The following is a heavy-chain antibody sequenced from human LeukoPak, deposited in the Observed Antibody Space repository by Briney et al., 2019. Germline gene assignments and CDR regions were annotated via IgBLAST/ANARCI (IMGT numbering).Heavy chain of an antibody. CDR3: ARDLYYYDSSAYYH. V-gene: IGHV3-74*01. D-gene: IGHD3-22*01. J-gene: IGHJ5*02. Sequence: PGGSLRLSCAASGFTFSNYWMHWVRQAPGKGLVWVSRINSDESNTNYADSVKGRFTISRDNAKSSLFLQMNSLRAEDTAVYYCARDLYYYDSSAYYHWGQGTLVTVSS. CDR1: GFTFSNYW. CDR2: INSDESNT.